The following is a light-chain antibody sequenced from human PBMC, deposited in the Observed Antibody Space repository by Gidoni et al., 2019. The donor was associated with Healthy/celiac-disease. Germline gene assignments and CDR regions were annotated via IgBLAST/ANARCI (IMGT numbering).Light chain of an antibody. Sequence: EIVLTQSPATLSVSPGERATLPCRASQSVSSNLAGFQQKPGQAPWLLIYGASTRATGIPARFSGSGSGTEFTLTISSLQSEDFAVYYCQQYHNWPWTFGQGTRVEIK. CDR3: QQYHNWPWT. J-gene: IGKJ1*01. CDR1: QSVSSN. CDR2: GAS. V-gene: IGKV3-15*01.